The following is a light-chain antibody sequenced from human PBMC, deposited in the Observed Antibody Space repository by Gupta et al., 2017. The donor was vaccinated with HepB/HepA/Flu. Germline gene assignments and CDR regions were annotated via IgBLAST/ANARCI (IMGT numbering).Light chain of an antibody. V-gene: IGKV1-33*01. CDR2: DAS. CDR3: EQYDNLLPLT. J-gene: IGKJ4*01. Sequence: DIQMTQSPSPLSASVGDRVTITCQASQDISNYLNWYQQKPGKAPKLLIYDASNLETGVPSRFSGSGSGTDFTFTISSLQPENIATYYCEQYDNLLPLTFGGGTKVEIK. CDR1: QDISNY.